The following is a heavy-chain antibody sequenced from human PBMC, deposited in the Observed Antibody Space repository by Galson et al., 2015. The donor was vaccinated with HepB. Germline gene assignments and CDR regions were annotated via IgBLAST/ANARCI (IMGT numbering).Heavy chain of an antibody. CDR3: ARGGQRSGRYSGSYSYQPVDY. V-gene: IGHV1-3*01. J-gene: IGHJ4*02. CDR2: INAGNGNT. Sequence: SVKVSCKASGYTFTSYAMHWVRQAPGQRLEWMGWINAGNGNTKYSQKFQGRVTITRDTSASTAYMELSSLRSEDTAVYYCARGGQRSGRYSGSYSYQPVDYWGQETLVTVSS. CDR1: GYTFTSYA. D-gene: IGHD1-26*01.